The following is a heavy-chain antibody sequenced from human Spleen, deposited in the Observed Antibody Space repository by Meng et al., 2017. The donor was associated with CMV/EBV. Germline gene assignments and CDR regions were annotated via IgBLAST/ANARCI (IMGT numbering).Heavy chain of an antibody. CDR3: ARSIVAPTVYFEN. D-gene: IGHD1-26*01. CDR2: INHSGST. CDR1: GGSFSGYY. Sequence: GSLRLSCAVYGGSFSGYYWSWIRQPPGKGLEWIGEINHSGSTNDNASLKSRVTISVDTSNNQFSLRLSSVTATDTAMYYCARSIVAPTVYFENWGQGTLVTVSS. J-gene: IGHJ4*02. V-gene: IGHV4-34*01.